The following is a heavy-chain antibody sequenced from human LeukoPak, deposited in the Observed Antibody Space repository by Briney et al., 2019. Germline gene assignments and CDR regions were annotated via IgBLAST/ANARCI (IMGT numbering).Heavy chain of an antibody. J-gene: IGHJ3*02. CDR1: GFTFSTYN. CDR3: AGDRLTTVTTFDAFDI. CDR2: ISSSSSYI. V-gene: IGHV3-21*01. Sequence: GGSLRLSCAASGFTFSTYNMNWVRQAPGKGLEWVSSISSSSSYIYYADSVKGRFTISRDNAKNSLYLQMNSLRAEDTAVYYCAGDRLTTVTTFDAFDIWGQGTMVTVSS. D-gene: IGHD4-17*01.